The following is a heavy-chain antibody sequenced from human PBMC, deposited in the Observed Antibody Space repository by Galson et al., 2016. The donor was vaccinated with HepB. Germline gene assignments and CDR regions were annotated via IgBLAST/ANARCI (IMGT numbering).Heavy chain of an antibody. CDR1: GFTFRSYG. Sequence: SLRLSCAASGFTFRSYGMHWVRQAPGKGLEWVAIIWHDGSNESYADSVKGRFTISRDNSKNTLYLQMSSLRAEDTAVYYCATVLGHCTNGICPVAYWGQGTLVTVSS. V-gene: IGHV3-33*01. J-gene: IGHJ4*02. CDR3: ATVLGHCTNGICPVAY. CDR2: IWHDGSNE. D-gene: IGHD2-8*01.